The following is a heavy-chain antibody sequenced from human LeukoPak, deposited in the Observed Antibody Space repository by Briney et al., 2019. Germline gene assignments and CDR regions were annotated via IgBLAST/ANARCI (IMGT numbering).Heavy chain of an antibody. CDR1: VFTFSSYG. J-gene: IGHJ4*02. CDR2: IWYDGSNK. Sequence: AGGSLRLSCAMSVFTFSSYGMHWVRQAPGKGLEWVAVIWYDGSNKYYADSVKGRFTISRDNSKNTLYLQMNSLRAEDTAVYYCARDSSSPDYWGQGTLVTVSS. V-gene: IGHV3-33*01. CDR3: ARDSSSPDY. D-gene: IGHD6-6*01.